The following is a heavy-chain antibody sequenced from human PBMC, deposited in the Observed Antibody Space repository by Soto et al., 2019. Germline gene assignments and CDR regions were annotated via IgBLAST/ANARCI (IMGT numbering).Heavy chain of an antibody. J-gene: IGHJ4*02. CDR1: GGTFSSYT. CDR3: ARGYCSSTSCSSFDY. D-gene: IGHD2-2*01. CDR2: IIPILGIA. Sequence: QVQLVQSGAEVKKPGSSVKVSCKASGGTFSSYTISWVRQAPGQGLEWMGRIIPILGIANYAQKFQGRVTITAGKSTSTAYMELSSLRSEDTAVYYCARGYCSSTSCSSFDYWGQGTLVTVSS. V-gene: IGHV1-69*02.